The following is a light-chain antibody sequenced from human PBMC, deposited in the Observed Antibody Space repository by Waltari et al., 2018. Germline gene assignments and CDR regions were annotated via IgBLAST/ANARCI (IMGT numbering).Light chain of an antibody. CDR1: QSLLPSNGYNY. CDR3: MQALQTPRT. J-gene: IGKJ4*01. CDR2: LGS. Sequence: DIVMTQSLLSLPVTPGEPACISCRSLQSLLPSNGYNYLDWYLQKPGQSPQLLIYLGSNRASGVPDRFSGSGSGTDFTLKISRVEAEDVGVYYCMQALQTPRTFGGGTKVEIK. V-gene: IGKV2-28*01.